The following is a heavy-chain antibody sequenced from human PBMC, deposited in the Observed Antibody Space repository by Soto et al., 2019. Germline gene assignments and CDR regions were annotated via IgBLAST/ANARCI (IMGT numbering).Heavy chain of an antibody. V-gene: IGHV3-33*01. CDR2: IWYDGSNT. D-gene: IGHD1-20*01. CDR1: GFTFSNYG. CDR3: ARDRGRNWNYLEY. J-gene: IGHJ4*02. Sequence: QVQLVESGGGVVQPGRSLRLSCAASGFTFSNYGMHWVRQAPGKGLEWVAVIWYDGSNTYYADSVKGRFTISRDNSKNTLYLQMNSLRAEDTAIYYCARDRGRNWNYLEYWGQGTLVTVSS.